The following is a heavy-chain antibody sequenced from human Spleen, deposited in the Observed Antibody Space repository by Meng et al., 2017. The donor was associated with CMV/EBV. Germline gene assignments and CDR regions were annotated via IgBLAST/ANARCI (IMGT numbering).Heavy chain of an antibody. CDR2: IYPGDSDT. Sequence: SCKGSGSSFTNCWIAWVRQIPGKGLEWMGIIYPGDSDTRYSPSFQGQVTFSADKSVSTAYLQWTSLKASDTAMYYCARLRTAAGFDYWGQGTLVTVSS. CDR1: GSSFTNCW. J-gene: IGHJ4*02. CDR3: ARLRTAAGFDY. V-gene: IGHV5-51*01. D-gene: IGHD6-13*01.